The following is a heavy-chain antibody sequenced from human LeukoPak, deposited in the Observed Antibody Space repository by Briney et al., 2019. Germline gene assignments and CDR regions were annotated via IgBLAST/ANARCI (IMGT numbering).Heavy chain of an antibody. D-gene: IGHD7-27*01. CDR3: AKDRQGSQSSGEDY. CDR1: GFTFSSYA. J-gene: IGHJ4*02. Sequence: PGGSLRLSCGASGFTFSSYAMNWVRQAPGKGLEWVSSISVSGGTTYADSVKGRFTISRDKSNNTLYLQMNSLRAEDTAVYYCAKDRQGSQSSGEDYWGQGTLVTVSS. V-gene: IGHV3-23*01. CDR2: ISVSGGTT.